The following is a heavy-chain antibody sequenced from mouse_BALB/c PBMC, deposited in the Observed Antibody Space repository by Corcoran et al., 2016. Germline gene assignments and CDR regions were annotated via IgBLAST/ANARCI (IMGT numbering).Heavy chain of an antibody. CDR2: IDPANGNT. Sequence: EVQLQQSGAELVKPGASVKLSCTASGFNIKDTYMHWVKQRPEQGLEWIGRIDPANGNTKYDPKFQGKATITADTSSNTAYLQLSSLTSEDTAVYYCAREGVSYCNYESWFAYWGQGTLVTVSA. CDR1: GFNIKDTY. J-gene: IGHJ3*01. D-gene: IGHD2-1*01. V-gene: IGHV14-3*02. CDR3: AREGVSYCNYESWFAY.